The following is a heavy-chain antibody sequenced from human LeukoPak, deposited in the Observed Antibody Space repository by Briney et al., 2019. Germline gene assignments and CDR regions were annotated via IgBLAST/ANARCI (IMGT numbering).Heavy chain of an antibody. D-gene: IGHD4/OR15-4a*01. Sequence: ASVKVSCKASGYTFTDYYIHWVRQAPGQGLEWMGRINPNSGDTDYTQNFQGRVTMTRDTSISTASMELTRLTSDDMAVYYCARGGPTYGSKYNWFDPWGQGTLVTVSS. CDR3: ARGGPTYGSKYNWFDP. V-gene: IGHV1-2*06. CDR2: INPNSGDT. CDR1: GYTFTDYY. J-gene: IGHJ5*02.